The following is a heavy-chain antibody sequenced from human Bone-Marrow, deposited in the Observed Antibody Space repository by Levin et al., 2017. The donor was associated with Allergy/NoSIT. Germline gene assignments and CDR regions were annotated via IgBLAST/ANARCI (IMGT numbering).Heavy chain of an antibody. CDR2: ISGNSHYV. CDR3: ARSQGRSGWSYYYYGMDV. J-gene: IGHJ6*02. V-gene: IGHV3-21*06. D-gene: IGHD6-19*01. CDR1: GFDFNTHD. Sequence: GESLKISCRGSGFDFNTHDMNWVRQAPGQGLEWVSSISGNSHYVYYVDSVKGRFSISRDNAKNSMFLHMNSLRVEYTAVYYCARSQGRSGWSYYYYGMDVWGRGTTLTVSS.